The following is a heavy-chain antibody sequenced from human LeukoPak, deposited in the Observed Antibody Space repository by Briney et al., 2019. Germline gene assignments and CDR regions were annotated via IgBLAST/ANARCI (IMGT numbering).Heavy chain of an antibody. CDR2: ISSSGGST. CDR1: GFTFSSHA. CDR3: AKVGAESGYGWTDY. D-gene: IGHD5-12*01. V-gene: IGHV3-23*01. Sequence: GGSLRLSCAASGFTFSSHAMSWVRQAPGKGLEWVSSISSSGGSTYYADYVKGRFTISRDNSKNSLYLQMNSLRAEDTAVYYCAKVGAESGYGWTDYWGQGTLVTVSS. J-gene: IGHJ4*02.